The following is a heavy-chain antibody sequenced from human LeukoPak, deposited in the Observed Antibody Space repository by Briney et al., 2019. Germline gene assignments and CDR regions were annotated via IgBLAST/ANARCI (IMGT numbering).Heavy chain of an antibody. CDR3: ARPLQTVTWGCMDV. CDR2: ISYDGSNK. Sequence: GGSLRLSCAASGFTFSSYAMHWVRQAPGKGLEWVAVISYDGSNKYYADSVKGRFTISRDNSKNTLYLQMNSLRAEDTAVYYCARPLQTVTWGCMDVWGQGTTVTVSS. V-gene: IGHV3-30-3*01. CDR1: GFTFSSYA. D-gene: IGHD4-17*01. J-gene: IGHJ6*02.